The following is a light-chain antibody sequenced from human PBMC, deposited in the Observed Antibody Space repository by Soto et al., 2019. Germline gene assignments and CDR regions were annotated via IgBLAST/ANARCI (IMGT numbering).Light chain of an antibody. V-gene: IGKV3-20*01. Sequence: EIVLTQSPGTLSLSPGERATLSCRAIQSVSSSYLAWYQQKPGQAPRLLIYGASSRATGIPDRFSGSGSGTDFALTISRLEPEDLAVYYCQQYGSSPITFGGGTKVDIK. J-gene: IGKJ4*01. CDR2: GAS. CDR1: QSVSSSY. CDR3: QQYGSSPIT.